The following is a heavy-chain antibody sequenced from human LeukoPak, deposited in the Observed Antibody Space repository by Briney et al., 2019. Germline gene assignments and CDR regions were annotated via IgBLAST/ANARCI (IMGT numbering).Heavy chain of an antibody. D-gene: IGHD1-26*01. CDR3: AKGGKWDVTPFDY. Sequence: GGSLRLSCAASGFTSTSYSMNWVRQAPGRGLEWVSTISGGGGSTYYADSVKGRFTISRDNSKNTLYLQVNSLRAEDTAVYYCAKGGKWDVTPFDYWGQGTLVTVSS. J-gene: IGHJ4*02. V-gene: IGHV3-23*01. CDR2: ISGGGGST. CDR1: GFTSTSYS.